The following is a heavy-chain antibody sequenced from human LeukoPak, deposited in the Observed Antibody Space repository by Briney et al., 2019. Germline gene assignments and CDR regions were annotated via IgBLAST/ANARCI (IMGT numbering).Heavy chain of an antibody. D-gene: IGHD3-16*02. V-gene: IGHV3-13*01. CDR1: GFTFSSYD. J-gene: IGHJ6*02. CDR2: IGTAGDT. Sequence: GGSLRLSCAASGFTFSSYDMHWVRQATGKGLEWVSAIGTAGDTYYPGSVKGRFTISRENAKNSLYLQMNSLGAEDTAVYYCARAPYRYYGMDVWGQGTTVTVSS. CDR3: ARAPYRYYGMDV.